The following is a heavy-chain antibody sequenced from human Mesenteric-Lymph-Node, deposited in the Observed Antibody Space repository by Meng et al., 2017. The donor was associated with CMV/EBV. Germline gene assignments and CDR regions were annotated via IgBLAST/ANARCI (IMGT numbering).Heavy chain of an antibody. J-gene: IGHJ5*01. Sequence: GESLKISCAASGFTFSSYSMNWVRQAPGKGLEWVSSISSSSSYIYYAVSVKGRFTISRDNAKNSLYLQMNSLRAEDTAVYYCARDLYNWNARFDSWGQGTLVTVSS. CDR1: GFTFSSYS. V-gene: IGHV3-21*01. CDR3: ARDLYNWNARFDS. D-gene: IGHD1-20*01. CDR2: ISSSSSYI.